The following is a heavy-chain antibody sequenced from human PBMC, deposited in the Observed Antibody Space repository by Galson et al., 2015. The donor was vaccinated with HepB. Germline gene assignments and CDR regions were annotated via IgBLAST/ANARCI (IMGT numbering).Heavy chain of an antibody. Sequence: SLRLSCAASGFTFSSYAMHWVRQAPGKGLEWVAVISYDGNNKYYADSVKGRFTISRDNSKNTLYLQMNSLRAEDTAVYYCARDRRLGHTVAVTPGEYWGQGTLVTVSS. CDR2: ISYDGNNK. J-gene: IGHJ4*02. CDR3: ARDRRLGHTVAVTPGEY. CDR1: GFTFSSYA. V-gene: IGHV3-30-3*01. D-gene: IGHD4-23*01.